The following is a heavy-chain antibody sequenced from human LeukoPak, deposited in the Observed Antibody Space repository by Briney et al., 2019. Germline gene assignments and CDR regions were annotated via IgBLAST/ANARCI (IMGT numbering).Heavy chain of an antibody. Sequence: GGSLSLSCAASGFIFSAYEMNWVRQAPGKGLEWVSYISSSGSNIYYGDSVKGRFTISRDNAKNSLYLQMISLRAEDTAVYYCARFYYDKSGYSMGFDYWGQGTLVTVSS. CDR2: ISSSGSNI. J-gene: IGHJ4*02. D-gene: IGHD3-22*01. V-gene: IGHV3-48*03. CDR1: GFIFSAYE. CDR3: ARFYYDKSGYSMGFDY.